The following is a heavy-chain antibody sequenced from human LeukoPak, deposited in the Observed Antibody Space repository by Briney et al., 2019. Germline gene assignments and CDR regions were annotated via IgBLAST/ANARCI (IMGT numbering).Heavy chain of an antibody. Sequence: ASVKVSCKASGYTFTSYGISWVRQTPGQGLEWMGWISAYNGNTNYAQKLQGRVTMTTDTSTSTAYMELRSLRSDDTAVYYCARVRYYYGSGSYSRSEIEDYWGRGTLVTVSS. J-gene: IGHJ4*02. CDR2: ISAYNGNT. CDR1: GYTFTSYG. CDR3: ARVRYYYGSGSYSRSEIEDY. D-gene: IGHD3-10*01. V-gene: IGHV1-18*01.